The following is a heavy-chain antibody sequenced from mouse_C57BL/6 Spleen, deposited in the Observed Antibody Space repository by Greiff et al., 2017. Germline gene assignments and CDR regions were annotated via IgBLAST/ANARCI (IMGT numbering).Heavy chain of an antibody. Sequence: VQLQESGPELVKPGASVKLSCKASGYTFTSYDMHWVKQRPGQGLEWIGWIHPSDGSTKYNEKFKGKATLTVDTSSSTAYMELRSLASEDSAVYYCARKAHCGFDYWGQGTTLTVSS. V-gene: IGHV1-85*01. CDR2: IHPSDGST. D-gene: IGHD6-1*01. J-gene: IGHJ2*01. CDR3: ARKAHCGFDY. CDR1: GYTFTSYD.